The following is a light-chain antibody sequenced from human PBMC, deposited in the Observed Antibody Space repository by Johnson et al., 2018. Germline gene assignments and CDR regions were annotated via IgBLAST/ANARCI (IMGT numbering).Light chain of an antibody. Sequence: QSVLTQPPSVSAAPGQKVTISCSRSSSNIGNNYVSWYQQLPGTAPKLLIYENNKRPSGIPDRFSGSKSGTSATLGITGLQTGDEADYYGGTWDSSLSSGNVFGTGTKVTVL. J-gene: IGLJ1*01. V-gene: IGLV1-51*02. CDR2: ENN. CDR3: GTWDSSLSSGNV. CDR1: SSNIGNNY.